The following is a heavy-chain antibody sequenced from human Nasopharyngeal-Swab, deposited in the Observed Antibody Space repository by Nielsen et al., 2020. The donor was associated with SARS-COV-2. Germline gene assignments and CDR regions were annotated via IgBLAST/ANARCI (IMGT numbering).Heavy chain of an antibody. D-gene: IGHD2-2*01. CDR1: GFTVSSNY. CDR3: ARDVVVPAAPRDDYYYYYGMDV. CDR2: IYSGGST. V-gene: IGHV3-66*01. Sequence: GESLKISCAASGFTVSSNYVSWVRQAPGKGLEWVSVIYSGGSTYYADSVKGRFTISRDNSKNTLYLQMNSLRAEDTAVYYCARDVVVPAAPRDDYYYYYGMDVWGQGTTVTVSS. J-gene: IGHJ6*02.